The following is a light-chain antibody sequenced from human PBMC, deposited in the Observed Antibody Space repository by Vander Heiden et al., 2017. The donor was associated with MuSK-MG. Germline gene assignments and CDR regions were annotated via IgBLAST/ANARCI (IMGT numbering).Light chain of an antibody. J-gene: IGKJ4*01. Sequence: DIQMTQSPSSLSASVGDRVTITCRASQDIRNYLAWFQQKPGKAPKSLIYAASNLQSGVPSKFSGGGSGTDFTLTIDSLQPEDFATYYCLQYETSPITFGGGTKVEIK. V-gene: IGKV1-16*02. CDR3: LQYETSPIT. CDR1: QDIRNY. CDR2: AAS.